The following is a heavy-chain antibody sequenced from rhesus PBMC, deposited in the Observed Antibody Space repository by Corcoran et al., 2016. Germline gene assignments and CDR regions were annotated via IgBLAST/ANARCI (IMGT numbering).Heavy chain of an antibody. CDR1: GGSISSRYYY. Sequence: QVQLQESGPGLVKPSETLSLTCAVSGGSISSRYYYWSWIRPAPGKGLEWIGYISYSGSTSYNPSLKSRVTISRDTSKNQFSLKLSSVTAADTAVYYCARERVPYGSSFDYWGQGVLVTVSS. V-gene: IGHV4-122*02. CDR3: ARERVPYGSSFDY. CDR2: ISYSGST. J-gene: IGHJ4*01. D-gene: IGHD4-29*01.